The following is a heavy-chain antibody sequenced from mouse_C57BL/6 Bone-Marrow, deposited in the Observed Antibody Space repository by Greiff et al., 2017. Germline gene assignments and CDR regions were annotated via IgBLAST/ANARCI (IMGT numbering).Heavy chain of an antibody. Sequence: QVQLQQPGAELVKPGASVKLSCKASGYTFTSYWMHWVKQRPGQGLEWIGMIHPNSGSTNYNEKFKSKATLTVDKSSSTAYMQLSSLTSDDYAVYYCARGGSSFWDVDVWGTGTTITVSS. V-gene: IGHV1-64*01. CDR1: GYTFTSYW. CDR3: ARGGSSFWDVDV. J-gene: IGHJ1*03. CDR2: IHPNSGST. D-gene: IGHD1-1*01.